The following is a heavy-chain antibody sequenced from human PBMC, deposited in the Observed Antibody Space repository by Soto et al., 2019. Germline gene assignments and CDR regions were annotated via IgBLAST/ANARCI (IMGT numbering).Heavy chain of an antibody. D-gene: IGHD6-13*01. V-gene: IGHV4-4*02. CDR2: IYHSGST. J-gene: IGHJ6*02. Sequence: QVQLQESGPGLVKPSGTLSLTCAVSGGSISSSNWWSWVRQPPGKGLEWIGEIYHSGSTNYNPSLNSRVTISVDQSKNQYSLKLSSVTAADTAVYYCARDLGAADYYSYGMDVWGPGTTVTVSS. CDR1: GGSISSSNW. CDR3: ARDLGAADYYSYGMDV.